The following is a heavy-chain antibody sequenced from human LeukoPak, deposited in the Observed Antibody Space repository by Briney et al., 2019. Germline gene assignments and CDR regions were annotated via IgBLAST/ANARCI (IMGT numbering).Heavy chain of an antibody. Sequence: SETLSLTCTVSGGSISSSSYYWGWIRQPPGKGLEWIGSIYYSGSTYYNPSLKSRVTISVNMSKNQFSLKLSSVTAADTAVYYCAREPPADSGSNDAFDIWGQGTMVTVSS. CDR1: GGSISSSSYY. V-gene: IGHV4-39*02. J-gene: IGHJ3*02. D-gene: IGHD1-26*01. CDR2: IYYSGST. CDR3: AREPPADSGSNDAFDI.